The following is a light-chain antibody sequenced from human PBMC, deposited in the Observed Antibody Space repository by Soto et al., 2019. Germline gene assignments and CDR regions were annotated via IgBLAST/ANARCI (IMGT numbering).Light chain of an antibody. V-gene: IGKV3D-15*01. CDR3: QQYNSWLWT. J-gene: IGKJ1*01. Sequence: EVVLTQSPGTLSLSPGERATLSCRASQSLTSNYLAWYQQKPGQAPRLLIYSVSTRATGVPARFSGSGSGTEFTLIISSLQSEDSAVYYCQQYNSWLWTFGQGTKVDIK. CDR1: QSLTSN. CDR2: SVS.